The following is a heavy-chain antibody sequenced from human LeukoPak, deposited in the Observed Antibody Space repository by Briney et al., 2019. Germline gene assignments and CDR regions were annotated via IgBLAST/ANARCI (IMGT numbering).Heavy chain of an antibody. CDR2: ISHDGSDK. V-gene: IGHV3-30*18. J-gene: IGHJ4*02. CDR3: AKGPRYCSSTSCLYYFDY. CDR1: GFTSKKYG. Sequence: GGSLRLSCAASGFTSKKYGMHWVRQAPGKGLEWVAFISHDGSDKYYADSVKGRFTISRDNSKNTLYLQMNSLRAEDTAVYYCAKGPRYCSSTSCLYYFDYWGQGTLVTVSS. D-gene: IGHD2-2*01.